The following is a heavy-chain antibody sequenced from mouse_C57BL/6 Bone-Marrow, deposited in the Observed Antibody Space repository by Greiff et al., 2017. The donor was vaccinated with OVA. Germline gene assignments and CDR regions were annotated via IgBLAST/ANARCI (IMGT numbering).Heavy chain of an antibody. V-gene: IGHV1-15*01. CDR1: GYTFTDYE. Sequence: QVQLKESGAELVRPGASVTLSCKASGYTFTDYEMPWVKQTPVHGLEWIGAIAPETGGTAYNQKFKGKAILTADKSSSTAYMELRSLTSEDSAVYYCTRMDGYYIYWYFDVWGTGTTVTVSS. J-gene: IGHJ1*03. D-gene: IGHD2-3*01. CDR3: TRMDGYYIYWYFDV. CDR2: IAPETGGT.